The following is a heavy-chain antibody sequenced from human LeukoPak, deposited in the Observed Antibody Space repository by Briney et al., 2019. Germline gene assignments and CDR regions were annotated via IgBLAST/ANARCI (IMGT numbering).Heavy chain of an antibody. Sequence: GGCLRLSCAASGFTFSDHYMGSVRQAPGKGLEWVGRTRNKANSYTTEYAASVKGRFTISRDDSKNSLYLQMNSLTAEDTDVYYCARDVLWSAGNYFDYWGHGTLVTVSS. D-gene: IGHD2-8*01. CDR2: TRNKANSYTT. CDR3: ARDVLWSAGNYFDY. V-gene: IGHV3-72*01. J-gene: IGHJ4*01. CDR1: GFTFSDHY.